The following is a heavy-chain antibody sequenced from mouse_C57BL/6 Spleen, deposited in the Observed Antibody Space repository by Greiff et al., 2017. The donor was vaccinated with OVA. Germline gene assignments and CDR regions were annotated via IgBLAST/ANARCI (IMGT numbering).Heavy chain of an antibody. Sequence: VKLQESGAELARPGASVKMSCKASGYTFTSYTMHWVKQRPGQGLEWIGYINPSSGYTKYNQKFKDKATLTADKSSSTAYRQLSSLTSEDSAVYCGARFTTGVDDARDYWGQGTSVTVSS. CDR3: ARFTTGVDDARDY. V-gene: IGHV1-4*01. CDR1: GYTFTSYT. J-gene: IGHJ4*01. CDR2: INPSSGYT. D-gene: IGHD1-1*01.